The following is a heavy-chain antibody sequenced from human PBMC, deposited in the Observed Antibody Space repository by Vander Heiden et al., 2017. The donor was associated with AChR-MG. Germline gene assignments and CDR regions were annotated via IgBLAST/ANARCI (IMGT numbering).Heavy chain of an antibody. CDR3: ARGGTGYCSSTSCYGGWGYMDV. D-gene: IGHD2-2*03. CDR1: GYTFTSYD. V-gene: IGHV1-8*01. Sequence: QVQLVQSGAEVKKPGASVKVSCKASGYTFTSYDINWVRQATGQGLEWMGWMNPNSGNTGYAQKFQGRVTMTRNTSISTAYMELSSLRSEDTAVYYCARGGTGYCSSTSCYGGWGYMDVWGKGTTVTVSS. J-gene: IGHJ6*03. CDR2: MNPNSGNT.